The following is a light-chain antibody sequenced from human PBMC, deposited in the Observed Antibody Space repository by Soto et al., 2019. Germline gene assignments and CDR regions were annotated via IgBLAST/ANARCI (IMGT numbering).Light chain of an antibody. CDR3: QSVDSSGTYVV. V-gene: IGLV3-25*02. Sequence: SYELTQPRSVSVSPGQTARITCSGDALPNQYTYWYQQKPGQAPVLVIYRDSERPSGIPERFSGSSSGTTVTLTISGVQAEDEADYYCQSVDSSGTYVVFGGGTKLTVL. CDR1: ALPNQY. CDR2: RDS. J-gene: IGLJ2*01.